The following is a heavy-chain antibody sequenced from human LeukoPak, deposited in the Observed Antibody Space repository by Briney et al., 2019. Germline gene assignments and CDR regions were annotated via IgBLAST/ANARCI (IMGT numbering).Heavy chain of an antibody. D-gene: IGHD3-22*01. CDR1: GLTFSDSY. CDR3: ARAPVTMMIVVTD. Sequence: GGSLRLSCAASGLTFSDSYMSWIRQAPGKGLEWISYLSNSGVTMYYADSVKGRFTISRDNTKNSLYLQMNSLRAEDTAVYYCARAPVTMMIVVTDWGQGTLVTVSS. V-gene: IGHV3-11*01. CDR2: LSNSGVTM. J-gene: IGHJ4*02.